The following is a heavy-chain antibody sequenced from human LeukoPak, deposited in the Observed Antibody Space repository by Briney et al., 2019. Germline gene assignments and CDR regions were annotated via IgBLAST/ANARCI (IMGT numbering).Heavy chain of an antibody. CDR1: GFTFGSFW. Sequence: QPGGSLRLSCAASGFTFGSFWLSWVRQAPGKGLEWVASIKQDGSVRYYVDSVKGRSTISRDNAKSALYLQMNSLRAEDTAVYYCASHGDYVFDHWGQGSLVTVSS. V-gene: IGHV3-7*01. D-gene: IGHD4-17*01. J-gene: IGHJ4*02. CDR2: IKQDGSVR. CDR3: ASHGDYVFDH.